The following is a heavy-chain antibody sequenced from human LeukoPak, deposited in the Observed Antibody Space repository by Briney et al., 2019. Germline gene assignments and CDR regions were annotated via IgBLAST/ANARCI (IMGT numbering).Heavy chain of an antibody. Sequence: GGSLRLSCAASGFTFSSYGMHWVRQAPGKGLELVAVIWYDGSNKYYADSVKGRFTISRDNAKNSLYLQMNSLRAEDTAVYYCARETFMVRGVITRYFDYWGQGTLVTVSS. CDR3: ARETFMVRGVITRYFDY. CDR1: GFTFSSYG. D-gene: IGHD3-10*01. CDR2: IWYDGSNK. J-gene: IGHJ4*02. V-gene: IGHV3-33*01.